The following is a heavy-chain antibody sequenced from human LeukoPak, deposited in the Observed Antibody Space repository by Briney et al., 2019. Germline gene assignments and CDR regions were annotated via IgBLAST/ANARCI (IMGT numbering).Heavy chain of an antibody. CDR3: TREGSGIPGYFDY. CDR1: GDSVSSNNVA. V-gene: IGHV6-1*01. J-gene: IGHJ4*02. CDR2: TYYRSKWYN. Sequence: SQTLSLTCAISGDSVSSNNVAWNWIRQPPSRGLEWLGRTYYRSKWYNQYAVSVKGRVTVNPDTSKNQFSLQVNSVTPEDTAVYYCTREGSGIPGYFDYWGQGTLVIVSS. D-gene: IGHD3-10*01.